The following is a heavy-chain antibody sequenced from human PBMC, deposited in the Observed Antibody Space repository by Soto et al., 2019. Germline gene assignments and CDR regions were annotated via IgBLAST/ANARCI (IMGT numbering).Heavy chain of an antibody. CDR1: GYTFTGYG. CDR2: ISAYNGNT. J-gene: IGHJ6*02. Sequence: ASVKVSCKASGYTFTGYGISWVRQAPGQGLEWMGWISAYNGNTNYAQKLQGRVTMTTDTSTSTAYMELRSLRSDDTAVYYCARGMRHYYYYGMDVWGQGTTVTVSS. V-gene: IGHV1-18*01. CDR3: ARGMRHYYYYGMDV.